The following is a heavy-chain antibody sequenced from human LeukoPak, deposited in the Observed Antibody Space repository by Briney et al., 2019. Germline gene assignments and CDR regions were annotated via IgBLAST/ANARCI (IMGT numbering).Heavy chain of an antibody. CDR2: ISGYNGDT. D-gene: IGHD3-10*01. CDR3: ARIDGRMVRGVILGGGFDY. V-gene: IGHV1-18*01. J-gene: IGHJ4*02. CDR1: GYIFTNFG. Sequence: ASVKVSCKTSGYIFTNFGLSWLRQAPGQGLEWMGWISGYNGDTNYAQRLQGRVTLTTDTPTSTAYMELRSLRSDDTAMYYCARIDGRMVRGVILGGGFDYWGQGTLVTVSS.